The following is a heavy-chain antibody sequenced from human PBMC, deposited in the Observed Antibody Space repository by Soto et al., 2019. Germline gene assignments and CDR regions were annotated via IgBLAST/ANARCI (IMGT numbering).Heavy chain of an antibody. Sequence: GGSLRLSCATSGLIFGTYAMSWVRQAPGKGLEWASHISGSSDTIFYAESVKGRFTISRDNSKNTLYLEMNSLRVEDTALYYCARDSGPSPVDAFDIWAQGTMVTVSS. CDR3: ARDSGPSPVDAFDI. V-gene: IGHV3-23*01. J-gene: IGHJ3*02. CDR1: GLIFGTYA. CDR2: ISGSSDTI. D-gene: IGHD1-26*01.